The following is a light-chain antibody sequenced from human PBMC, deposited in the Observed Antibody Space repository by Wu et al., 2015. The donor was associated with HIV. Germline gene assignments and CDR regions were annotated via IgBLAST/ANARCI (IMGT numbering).Light chain of an antibody. CDR1: QGISSY. J-gene: IGKJ4*01. CDR3: QEANIFPRNS. CDR2: AAS. V-gene: IGKV1-9*01. Sequence: IQLTQSPSSLSASVGDRVTITCRASQGISSYLAWYQQKPGKAPKLLIYAASTLQSGVPSRFSGSGSGTDFTLTISSLQPEDVATYYCQEANIFPRNSFGGGTKVEIK.